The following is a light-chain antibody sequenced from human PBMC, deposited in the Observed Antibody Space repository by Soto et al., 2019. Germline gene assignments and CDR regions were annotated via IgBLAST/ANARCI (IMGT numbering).Light chain of an antibody. CDR2: SNN. V-gene: IGLV1-47*03. CDR3: ATWDDSLNGFYV. J-gene: IGLJ1*01. Sequence: QSVLTQPPSASGTPGQGVTISCSGSTSNIGSNYMYWYQQLPGTAPKLLIYSNNQRPSGVPDRFSGSKSGTSASLAISGLWSDDEADYFCATWDDSLNGFYVFGTGTKVTDL. CDR1: TSNIGSNY.